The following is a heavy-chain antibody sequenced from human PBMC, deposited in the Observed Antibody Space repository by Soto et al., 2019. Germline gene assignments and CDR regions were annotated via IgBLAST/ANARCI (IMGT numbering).Heavy chain of an antibody. D-gene: IGHD1-26*01. CDR3: ARGIVGVTAGDYYGMDV. V-gene: IGHV3-21*01. Sequence: EVQLVESGGGLVKPGGSLRLSCAASGFTFSNYSMNWVRQAPGKGLEWVSSISSSGNYIYYADSVKGRFTISRDNAKNSLYLQMNSLRVEDTAVYYCARGIVGVTAGDYYGMDVWGQGTTVTVSS. CDR1: GFTFSNYS. CDR2: ISSSGNYI. J-gene: IGHJ6*02.